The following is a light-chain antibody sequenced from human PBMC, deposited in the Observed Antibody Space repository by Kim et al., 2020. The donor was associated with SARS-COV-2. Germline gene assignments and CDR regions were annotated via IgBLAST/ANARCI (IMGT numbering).Light chain of an antibody. J-gene: IGKJ4*01. CDR2: GAS. Sequence: TLSLSPGETATLSCRASQSVSSSYLAWYQQKPGQAPRLLIYGASSRATGIPDRFSGSGSGTDFTLTISRLEPEDFAVYYCQQGLTFGGGTKVDIK. CDR1: QSVSSSY. CDR3: QQGLT. V-gene: IGKV3-20*01.